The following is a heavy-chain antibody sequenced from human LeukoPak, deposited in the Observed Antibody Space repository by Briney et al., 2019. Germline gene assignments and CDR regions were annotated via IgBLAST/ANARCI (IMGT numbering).Heavy chain of an antibody. CDR3: ARDEVAGVYYFDY. D-gene: IGHD6-13*01. CDR2: ISPGGGST. CDR1: GYTFTRHY. Sequence: ASVKVSCKASGYTFTRHYIHWVRQAPGQGLEWMGLISPGGGSTSYAQKFQGRVIMTGDTSTGTVYMEPSSLRSEDTALYYCARDEVAGVYYFDYWGQGTLVTVSS. J-gene: IGHJ4*02. V-gene: IGHV1-46*01.